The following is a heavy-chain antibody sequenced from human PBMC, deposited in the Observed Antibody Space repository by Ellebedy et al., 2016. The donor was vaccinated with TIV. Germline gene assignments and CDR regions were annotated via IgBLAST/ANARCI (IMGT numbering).Heavy chain of an antibody. CDR3: ARSYYDSSGYYPLYWYFDL. Sequence: SVKVSXXASGGTFSSYAISWVRQAPGQGLEWMGGIIPIFGTANYAQKFQGRVTITADESTSTAYMELSSLRSEDTAVYYCARSYYDSSGYYPLYWYFDLWGRGTLVTVSS. D-gene: IGHD3-22*01. CDR1: GGTFSSYA. V-gene: IGHV1-69*13. J-gene: IGHJ2*01. CDR2: IIPIFGTA.